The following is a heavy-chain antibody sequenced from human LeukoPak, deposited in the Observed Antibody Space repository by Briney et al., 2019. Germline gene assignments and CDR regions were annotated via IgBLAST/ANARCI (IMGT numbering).Heavy chain of an antibody. J-gene: IGHJ3*02. CDR3: ATSGSYYSAFDI. Sequence: SETLSLTCTVSGGSISSSSYYWGWIRQPPGKGLEWIGSIYYSGSTYYNPSLQSRVTISVDTSKNQFSLKLSSVAAADTAVYYCATSGSYYSAFDIWGQGTMVTVSS. V-gene: IGHV4-39*07. D-gene: IGHD1-26*01. CDR1: GGSISSSSYY. CDR2: IYYSGST.